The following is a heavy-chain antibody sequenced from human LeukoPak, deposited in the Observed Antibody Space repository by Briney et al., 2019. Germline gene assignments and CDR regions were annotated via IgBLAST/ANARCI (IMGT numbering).Heavy chain of an antibody. J-gene: IGHJ4*02. Sequence: SQTLSLTCAISGDSVSSNSAAWNWIRQSPSRGLEWLGRTYYRSEWYNDYAVSVKSRITINPDTSKNQFSLQLNSVTTDDTAVYYCARVESSGWPYFDYWGQGTLVTVSS. V-gene: IGHV6-1*01. CDR3: ARVESSGWPYFDY. D-gene: IGHD6-19*01. CDR1: GDSVSSNSAA. CDR2: TYYRSEWYN.